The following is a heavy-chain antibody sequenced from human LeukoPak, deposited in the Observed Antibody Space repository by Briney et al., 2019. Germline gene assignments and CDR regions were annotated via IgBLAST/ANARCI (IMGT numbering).Heavy chain of an antibody. CDR3: ARSPYSGYDSPGGGGMDV. V-gene: IGHV3-21*01. CDR2: ISSSSYI. D-gene: IGHD5-12*01. Sequence: GGSLRLSCAASGFTFSSYSMNWVRQAPGKGLEWVSSISSSSYIYYADSVKGRFTISRDNAKNSLYLQMNSLRAEDTAVYYCARSPYSGYDSPGGGGMDVWGQGTTVTVSS. CDR1: GFTFSSYS. J-gene: IGHJ6*02.